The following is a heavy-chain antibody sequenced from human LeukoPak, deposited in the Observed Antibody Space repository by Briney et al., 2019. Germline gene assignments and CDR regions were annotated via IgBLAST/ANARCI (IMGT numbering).Heavy chain of an antibody. J-gene: IGHJ5*02. V-gene: IGHV1-69*13. Sequence: SVKVSCKASGGTFSSYAISWVRQAPGQGLEWMGGIIPIFGTANYAQKFQGRVTITADESTSTAYMELSSLRSEDTAVYYCTRGVPKRGSGSFNWFDPWGQGTLVTVSS. CDR2: IIPIFGTA. CDR3: TRGVPKRGSGSFNWFDP. D-gene: IGHD3-10*01. CDR1: GGTFSSYA.